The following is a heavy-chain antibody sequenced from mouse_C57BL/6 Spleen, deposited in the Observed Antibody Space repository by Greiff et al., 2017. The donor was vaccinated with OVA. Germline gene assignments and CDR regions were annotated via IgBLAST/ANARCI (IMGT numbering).Heavy chain of an antibody. Sequence: QVQLQQSGAELVRPGTSVKVSCKASGYAFTNYLIEWVKQRPGQGLEWIGVINPGSGGTNYNEKFKGKATLTADKSSSTAYMQLSSLTSEDSAVYFWARPPAFAYWGQGTLVTVSA. J-gene: IGHJ3*01. CDR1: GYAFTNYL. V-gene: IGHV1-54*01. CDR3: ARPPAFAY. CDR2: INPGSGGT.